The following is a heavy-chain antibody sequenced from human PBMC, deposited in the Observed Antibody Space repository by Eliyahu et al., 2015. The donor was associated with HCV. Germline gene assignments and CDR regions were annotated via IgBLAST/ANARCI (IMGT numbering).Heavy chain of an antibody. Sequence: EVQLVESGGNLVQPGRSLRLSCAASGFSFXDFAMHWVRQTPGEGVGWVSGLSWNSATIGYADSVKGRFTISRENAKNSLFLQMNSLRAEDTALYYCAKAPNVGGDYDTGGFSEWGQGTLVTVSS. D-gene: IGHD3-22*01. CDR1: GFSFXDFA. CDR2: LSWNSATI. V-gene: IGHV3-9*01. CDR3: AKAPNVGGDYDTGGFSE. J-gene: IGHJ4*02.